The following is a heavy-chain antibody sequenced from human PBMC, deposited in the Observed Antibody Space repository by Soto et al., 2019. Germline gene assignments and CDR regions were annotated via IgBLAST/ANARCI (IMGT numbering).Heavy chain of an antibody. D-gene: IGHD3-22*01. J-gene: IGHJ4*02. CDR3: ARSESSGDHLELCLDY. CDR1: GFTFSSYA. V-gene: IGHV3-30-3*01. Sequence: QVQLVESGGGVVQPGRSLRLSCAASGFTFSSYAMHWVRQAPGKGLEWVAVISYDGSNKYYADSVKGRFTISRDTSKNTLDLQMSSLRAEDTDVDYCARSESSGDHLELCLDYWGQGTLVTVSS. CDR2: ISYDGSNK.